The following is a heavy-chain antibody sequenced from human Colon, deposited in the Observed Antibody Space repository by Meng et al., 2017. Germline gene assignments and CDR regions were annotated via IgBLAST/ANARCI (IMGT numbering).Heavy chain of an antibody. CDR3: ARHGGWHFDY. CDR2: IYLSGSP. J-gene: IGHJ4*02. V-gene: IGHV4-4*02. Sequence: QVGLQESGPGRVWPSGTLSIICAVSGGSISSSNYWSWVRQPPGKGLEWIGQIYLSGSPSYNPSLESRVTISVDKSKNQLSLRLTSVTAADTAIYYCARHGGWHFDYWGQGTLVTVSS. CDR1: GGSISSSNY. D-gene: IGHD6-19*01.